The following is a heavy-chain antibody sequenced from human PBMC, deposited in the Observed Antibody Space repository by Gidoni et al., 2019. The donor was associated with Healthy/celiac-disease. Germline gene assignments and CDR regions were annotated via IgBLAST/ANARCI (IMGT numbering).Heavy chain of an antibody. CDR3: ARHKNYYGSGSYYFPGY. D-gene: IGHD3-10*01. CDR2: IYYSGST. Sequence: QLQLQESGPGLVKPSETLSLTCTVSGGSISSSRYYWGWIRQPPGKGLEWIGSIYYSGSTYYNPSLKSRVTISVDTSKNQFSLKLSSVTAADTAVYYCARHKNYYGSGSYYFPGYWGQGTLVTVSS. CDR1: GGSISSSRYY. V-gene: IGHV4-39*01. J-gene: IGHJ4*02.